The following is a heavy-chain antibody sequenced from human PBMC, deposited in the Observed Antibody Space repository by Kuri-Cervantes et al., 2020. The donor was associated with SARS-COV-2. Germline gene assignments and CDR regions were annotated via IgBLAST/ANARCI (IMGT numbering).Heavy chain of an antibody. V-gene: IGHV4-59*01. CDR2: IYYRGST. D-gene: IGHD7-27*01. CDR3: AGQLGIVGGMDV. J-gene: IGHJ6*02. CDR1: GGSMSSYY. Sequence: SETLSLTCSISGGSMSSYYWSWIRQPPGKGLEWIGHIYYRGSTNYSPPLNSRVTISVDTSKNQFSLKLSTMTAADTAVYYCAGQLGIVGGMDVWGQGTTVTVSS.